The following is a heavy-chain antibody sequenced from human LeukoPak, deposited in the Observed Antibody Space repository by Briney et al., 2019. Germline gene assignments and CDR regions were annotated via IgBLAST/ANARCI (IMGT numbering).Heavy chain of an antibody. V-gene: IGHV1-69*05. J-gene: IGHJ3*02. Sequence: SVKVSCKASGGTFSSYAISWVRQAPGQGLEWMGRIIPIFGTANYAQKFQGRVTITTDESTSTAYMELSSLRSEDTAVYYCARGHSTPPHDACDIWGQGTMVTVSS. CDR2: IIPIFGTA. D-gene: IGHD2-15*01. CDR3: ARGHSTPPHDACDI. CDR1: GGTFSSYA.